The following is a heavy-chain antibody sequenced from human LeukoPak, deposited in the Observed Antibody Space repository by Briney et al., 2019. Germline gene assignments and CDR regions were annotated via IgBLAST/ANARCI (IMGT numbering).Heavy chain of an antibody. D-gene: IGHD2-21*01. CDR1: GFTFSSYE. J-gene: IGHJ4*02. CDR3: ARDRSVVYFDY. Sequence: PGGSLRLSCAPSGFTFSSYEMNWVRQAPGKGLEWVSYISTSGSTSGSTIYYAESVKGRFTISRDNAKNSLYLQMNSLRVEDTAVYYCARDRSVVYFDYWGQGTLVTVSS. V-gene: IGHV3-48*03. CDR2: ISTSGSTSGSTI.